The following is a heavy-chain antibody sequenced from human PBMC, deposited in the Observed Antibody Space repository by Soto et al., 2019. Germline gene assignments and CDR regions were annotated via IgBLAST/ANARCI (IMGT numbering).Heavy chain of an antibody. CDR1: GFTFSSYA. CDR3: ASSFVSLTTEFDY. Sequence: GGSLRLSCAASGFTFSSYAMHWVRQAPGKGLEWVAVISYDGSNKYYADSVKGRFTISRDNSKNTLYLQMNSLRAEDTAVYYCASSFVSLTTEFDYWGQGTLVTVAS. V-gene: IGHV3-30-3*01. CDR2: ISYDGSNK. D-gene: IGHD1-1*01. J-gene: IGHJ4*02.